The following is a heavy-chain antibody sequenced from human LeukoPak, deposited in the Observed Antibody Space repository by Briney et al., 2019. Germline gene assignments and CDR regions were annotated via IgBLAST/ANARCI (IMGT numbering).Heavy chain of an antibody. CDR2: IYDSGRT. J-gene: IGHJ6*02. Sequence: PSDTLSLPCTVSGGHISSYYWRWIPQPPGKGLEWIGYIYDSGRTNYNPSLKSRVTISVDTSKSQFSLQLSSVTAADTAVYYCARGGSGDDSFYYYGMDVWGQRTTVTVSS. D-gene: IGHD5-12*01. CDR3: ARGGSGDDSFYYYGMDV. V-gene: IGHV4-59*07. CDR1: GGHISSYY.